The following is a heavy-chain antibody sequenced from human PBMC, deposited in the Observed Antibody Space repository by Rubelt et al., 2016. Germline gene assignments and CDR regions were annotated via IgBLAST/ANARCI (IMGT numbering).Heavy chain of an antibody. CDR1: GGSISSYY. J-gene: IGHJ3*02. CDR3: ARDRSSYDYVWGSHTSDAFDI. D-gene: IGHD3-16*01. V-gene: IGHV4-59*01. CDR2: IYYSGST. Sequence: QVQLQESGPGLVKPSETLSLTCTVSGGSISSYYWSWIRQPPGKGLEWIGYIYYSGSTNYNPSLKCRVPISVDTSKNQFSLKLSSVTAADTAVYYCARDRSSYDYVWGSHTSDAFDIWGQGTMVTVSS.